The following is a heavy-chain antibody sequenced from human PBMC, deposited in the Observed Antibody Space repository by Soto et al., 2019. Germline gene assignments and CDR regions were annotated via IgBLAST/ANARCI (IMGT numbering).Heavy chain of an antibody. Sequence: SETLSLTCTVSGVSISSYYWTWTRQPPGKGLEWIGYIYYSGSSGSTNYSPSLKSRVTMSTDTSKNQFSLKLSSVTAPDTAVYYCARMNQLAHKRNAFDIWGQGTMVTV. CDR1: GVSISSYY. CDR2: IYYSGSSGST. D-gene: IGHD1-1*01. J-gene: IGHJ3*02. CDR3: ARMNQLAHKRNAFDI. V-gene: IGHV4-59*01.